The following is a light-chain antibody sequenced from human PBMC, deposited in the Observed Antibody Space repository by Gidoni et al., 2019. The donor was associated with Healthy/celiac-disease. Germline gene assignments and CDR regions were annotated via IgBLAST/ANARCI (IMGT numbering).Light chain of an antibody. V-gene: IGLV2-11*01. CDR2: DVS. CDR3: CSYAGSYTYVV. Sequence: QPALTQPRSVSGSPGQSVTISCTGTSSDVGGYNYVSWYQQHPGKAPKLMIYDVSKRPSGFPDRFSGSKSGNTASLTISGLQAEDEADYYCCSYAGSYTYVVFGGGTKLTVL. CDR1: SSDVGGYNY. J-gene: IGLJ2*01.